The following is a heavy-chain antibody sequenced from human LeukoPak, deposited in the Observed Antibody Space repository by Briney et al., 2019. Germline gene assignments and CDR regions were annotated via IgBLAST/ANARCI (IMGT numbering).Heavy chain of an antibody. CDR3: ARRAIGYDSSGYYPNWYFDL. CDR2: IYYSGST. CDR1: GGSISSSSYY. Sequence: SETLSLTCTVSGGSISSSSYYWGWIRQPPGKGLEWIGSIYYSGSTYYNPSLKSRVTISVDTSKNQFSLKLSSVTAADTAVYYCARRAIGYDSSGYYPNWYFDLWGRGTLVTASS. D-gene: IGHD3-22*01. J-gene: IGHJ2*01. V-gene: IGHV4-39*01.